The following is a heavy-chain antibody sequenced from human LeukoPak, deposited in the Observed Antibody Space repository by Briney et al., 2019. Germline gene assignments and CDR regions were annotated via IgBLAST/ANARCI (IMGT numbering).Heavy chain of an antibody. V-gene: IGHV3-21*01. Sequence: GGSLRLSCAASGFTFSSYSMNWIRQAPGKGLEWVSSISSSSSYIYYADSVKGRFTISRDNAKNSLYLQMNSLRAEDTAVYYCARDFRTKSIFAGPNWFDPWGQGTLVTVSS. CDR1: GFTFSSYS. D-gene: IGHD3-9*01. J-gene: IGHJ5*02. CDR2: ISSSSSYI. CDR3: ARDFRTKSIFAGPNWFDP.